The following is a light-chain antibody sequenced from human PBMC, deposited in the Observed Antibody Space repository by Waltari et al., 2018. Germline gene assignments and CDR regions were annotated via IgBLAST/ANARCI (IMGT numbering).Light chain of an antibody. CDR1: EDINTW. Sequence: DVQMTQSPSTLSASVGDRVTITCRASEDINTWLAWYQQKPGKAPKLLISDAASLKSGVPSRFGGSGSGTDFTLTITSMQPDDFATDYCQHYKNFPLTFGGGTNVEV. V-gene: IGKV1-5*01. J-gene: IGKJ4*01. CDR2: DAA. CDR3: QHYKNFPLT.